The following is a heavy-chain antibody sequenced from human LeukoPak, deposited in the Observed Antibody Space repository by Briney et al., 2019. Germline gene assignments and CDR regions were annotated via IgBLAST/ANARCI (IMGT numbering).Heavy chain of an antibody. V-gene: IGHV3-72*01. CDR1: GFTFSSYA. CDR2: TRNKANSYTT. J-gene: IGHJ2*01. CDR3: AREDSSGYYYWYFDL. Sequence: GGSLRLSCAASGFTFSSYAMSWVRQAPGKGLEWVGRTRNKANSYTTEYAASVKGRFTISRDDSKNSLYLQMNSLKTEDTAVYYCAREDSSGYYYWYFDLWGRGTLVTVSS. D-gene: IGHD3-22*01.